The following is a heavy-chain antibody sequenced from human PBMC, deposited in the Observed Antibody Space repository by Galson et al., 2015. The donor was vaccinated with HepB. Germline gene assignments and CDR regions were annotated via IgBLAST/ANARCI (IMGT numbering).Heavy chain of an antibody. CDR2: IKQDGSEK. Sequence: SLRLSCAASGFTFSSYWMSWVRQAPGKGLEWVANIKQDGSEKYYVDSVKGRFTISRDNAKNSLYLQMNSLRAEDTAVYYCAREIEMTKARGENAFDIWGQGTMVTVSS. CDR1: GFTFSSYW. J-gene: IGHJ3*02. D-gene: IGHD3-10*01. CDR3: AREIEMTKARGENAFDI. V-gene: IGHV3-7*03.